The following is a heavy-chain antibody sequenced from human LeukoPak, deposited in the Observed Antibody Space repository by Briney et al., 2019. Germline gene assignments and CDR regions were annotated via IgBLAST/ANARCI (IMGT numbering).Heavy chain of an antibody. CDR2: IYPDDSDT. CDR1: GYRFTSYW. CDR3: ARQLRGGRWLQLSFDY. J-gene: IGHJ4*02. D-gene: IGHD5-24*01. Sequence: GESLKISCKGSGYRFTSYWIGWVRQMPGKGLEWMGIIYPDDSDTRYSPSFQGQVTISADKSISTAYLQWSSLKASDTAMYYCARQLRGGRWLQLSFDYWGQGTLVTVSS. V-gene: IGHV5-51*01.